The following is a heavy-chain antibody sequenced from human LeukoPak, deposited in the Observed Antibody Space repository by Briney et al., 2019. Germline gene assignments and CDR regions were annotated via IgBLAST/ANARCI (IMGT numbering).Heavy chain of an antibody. Sequence: GGSLRLSCAASGFTFSSYAMHWVRQAPGKGLEYVSAISSNGGSTYYANSVKDRFTISRDNSKNTLYLQMGSLRAEDMAVYYCARDVRGYSYGPYYYYYYYMDVWGKGTTVTVSS. CDR2: ISSNGGST. V-gene: IGHV3-64*01. CDR1: GFTFSSYA. CDR3: ARDVRGYSYGPYYYYYYYMDV. J-gene: IGHJ6*03. D-gene: IGHD5-18*01.